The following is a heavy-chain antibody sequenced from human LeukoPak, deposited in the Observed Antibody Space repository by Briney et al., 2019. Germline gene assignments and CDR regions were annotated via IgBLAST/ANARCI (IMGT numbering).Heavy chain of an antibody. J-gene: IGHJ4*02. Sequence: GASVTVSCKVSGSTLSELSMHWVRQAPGKGLEWMGGFDPEDGETLYAQNFQGRVTMTEDTPIDIAYMELSSLRSEDTAVYYCATVTLGTGYYSAFDYWGQGTLVTVPS. CDR3: ATVTLGTGYYSAFDY. D-gene: IGHD3-22*01. CDR1: GSTLSELS. CDR2: FDPEDGET. V-gene: IGHV1-24*01.